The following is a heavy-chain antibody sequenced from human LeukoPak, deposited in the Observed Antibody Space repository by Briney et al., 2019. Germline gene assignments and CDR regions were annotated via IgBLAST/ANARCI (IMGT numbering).Heavy chain of an antibody. CDR3: ARVSKKQWLVGYYFDY. D-gene: IGHD6-19*01. CDR1: GFTFTSYW. Sequence: GGSLRLSCAASGFTFTSYWMSWVRQAPGKGLEWVANIKQDGSEKYYVDSVKGRFTISRDNAKNSLYLQMNSLRAEDTAVYYCARVSKKQWLVGYYFDYWGQGTLVTVS. V-gene: IGHV3-7*01. CDR2: IKQDGSEK. J-gene: IGHJ4*02.